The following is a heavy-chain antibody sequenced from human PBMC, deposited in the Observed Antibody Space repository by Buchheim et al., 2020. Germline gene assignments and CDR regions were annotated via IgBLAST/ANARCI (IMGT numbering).Heavy chain of an antibody. CDR3: ARVGTTYYYYYGMDV. CDR1: GGSISSSSYY. D-gene: IGHD1-1*01. CDR2: IYYRGST. Sequence: QLQLQESGPGLVKPSETLSLTCTVSGGSISSSSYYWGWIRQPPGKGLEWIGSIYYRGSTYYNPSLKSRVTISVDTSKNQFSLKLSSVTAADTAVYYCARVGTTYYYYYGMDVWGQGTT. J-gene: IGHJ6*02. V-gene: IGHV4-39*07.